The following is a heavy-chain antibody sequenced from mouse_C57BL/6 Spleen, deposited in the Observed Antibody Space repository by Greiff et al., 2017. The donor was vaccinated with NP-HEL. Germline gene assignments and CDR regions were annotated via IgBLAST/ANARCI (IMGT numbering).Heavy chain of an antibody. Sequence: VKLQESGPGLVQPSQSLSITCTVSGFSLTSYGVHWVRQSPGKGLEWLGVIWSGGSTDYNAAFTSRLSISKDNSKSQVFFKMNSLQADDTAIYYCARNLGYYGYDGFAYWGQGTLVTVSA. CDR1: GFSLTSYG. D-gene: IGHD2-2*01. CDR2: IWSGGST. V-gene: IGHV2-2*01. CDR3: ARNLGYYGYDGFAY. J-gene: IGHJ3*01.